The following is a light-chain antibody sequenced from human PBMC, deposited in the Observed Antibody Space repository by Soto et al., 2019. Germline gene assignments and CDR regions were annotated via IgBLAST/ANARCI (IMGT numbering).Light chain of an antibody. CDR3: QQYNSYSRT. CDR1: QSISSW. Sequence: DIQMTQSPSTLSASVGDRVTITCRASQSISSWLAWYQQKPGKAPKLLIYDASSLESGVQSRFSGSGSGTEFTLTISSLQPDDFATYYCQQYNSYSRTFGQGTKLEIE. J-gene: IGKJ2*02. CDR2: DAS. V-gene: IGKV1-5*01.